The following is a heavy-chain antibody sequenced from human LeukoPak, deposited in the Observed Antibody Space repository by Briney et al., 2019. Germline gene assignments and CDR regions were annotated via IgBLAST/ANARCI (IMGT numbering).Heavy chain of an antibody. J-gene: IGHJ4*02. Sequence: ASVRVSCKVSGYSLTELSMHWVRQAPGKGLEWMGGFDPGDGETPLFAQKFQGRVSMTEDTSTDTAYMELSSLSSEDTAVYYCATGTIYCSSCSGDYWGQGTLVTVSS. CDR2: FDPGDGET. CDR1: GYSLTELS. D-gene: IGHD2-2*01. V-gene: IGHV1-24*01. CDR3: ATGTIYCSSCSGDY.